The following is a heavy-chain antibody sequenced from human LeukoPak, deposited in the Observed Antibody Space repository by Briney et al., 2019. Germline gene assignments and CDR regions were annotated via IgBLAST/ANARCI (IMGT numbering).Heavy chain of an antibody. V-gene: IGHV3-23*01. CDR2: MSGGDGST. CDR3: ARYYDKGGYYGRHDY. J-gene: IGHJ4*02. CDR1: GFTFSSYA. Sequence: GGSLRLSCAASGFTFSSYAMSWVRQAPGKGLEWVSAMSGGDGSTYYADAVKGRFTISRDNSKNTVYLQMNSLRAEDTAVYYCARYYDKGGYYGRHDYWGQGTLVTVSS. D-gene: IGHD3-22*01.